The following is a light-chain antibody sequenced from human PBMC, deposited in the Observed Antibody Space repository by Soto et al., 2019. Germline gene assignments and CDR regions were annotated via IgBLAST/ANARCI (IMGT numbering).Light chain of an antibody. V-gene: IGKV3-15*01. CDR2: DAS. CDR1: QRISND. CDR3: QQYNNWPPWT. Sequence: EVLMTQSPATLSVSPGERVILSCRASQRISNDLAWYQQKAGQAPRLLIYDASTRATGIPARFSGSGSGTEFTLTISSLQSEDFAVYFCQQYNNWPPWTFG. J-gene: IGKJ1*01.